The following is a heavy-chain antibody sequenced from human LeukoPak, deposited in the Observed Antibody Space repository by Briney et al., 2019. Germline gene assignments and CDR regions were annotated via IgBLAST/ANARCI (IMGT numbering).Heavy chain of an antibody. CDR3: ARDDDYGDHVGYFDY. CDR1: GFTFSSYS. V-gene: IGHV3-21*01. CDR2: ISSSSSYI. Sequence: GGSLRLSCAASGFTFSSYSMNWVRQAPGKGLEWVSSISSSSSYIYYADSVKGRFTISRDNAKNSLYLQMNSLRAEDTAVYYCARDDDYGDHVGYFDYWGQGTLVTVSS. J-gene: IGHJ4*02. D-gene: IGHD4-17*01.